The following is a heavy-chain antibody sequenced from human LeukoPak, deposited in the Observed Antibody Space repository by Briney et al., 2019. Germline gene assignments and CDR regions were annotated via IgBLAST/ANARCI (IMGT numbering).Heavy chain of an antibody. CDR3: ARQITMVRGDPNDAFDI. D-gene: IGHD3-10*01. Sequence: GESLKISCKGFGYSFTSYWIGWVRPMPGKGLEWMGILYPGYSDTRYSPSFQGQVTISADKSISTAYLQWSSLKASDTAMYYCARQITMVRGDPNDAFDIWGQGTMVTVSS. J-gene: IGHJ3*02. V-gene: IGHV5-51*01. CDR2: LYPGYSDT. CDR1: GYSFTSYW.